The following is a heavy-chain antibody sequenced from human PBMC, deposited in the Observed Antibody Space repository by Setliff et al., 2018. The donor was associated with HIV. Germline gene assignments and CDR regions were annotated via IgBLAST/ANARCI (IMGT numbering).Heavy chain of an antibody. CDR2: IGNTGTSS. CDR1: GFNYNNFA. CDR3: ARDSPLSHFDY. J-gene: IGHJ4*02. V-gene: IGHV3-23*01. Sequence: GSLRLSCEVSGFNYNNFAMNWVRQAPGKGLEWVSSIGNTGTSSYYADSVKGRFTISRDNYKNTLYLQMNSLRPEDTAVYYCARDSPLSHFDYWGQGILVTVSS.